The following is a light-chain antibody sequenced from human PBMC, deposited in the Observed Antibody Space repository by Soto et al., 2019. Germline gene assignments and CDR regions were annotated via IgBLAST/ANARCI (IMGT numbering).Light chain of an antibody. CDR2: ANN. CDR3: QSYDSRLSAYV. Sequence: QSVLTQPPSVSGAPGQRVTIACTGSNSNIGAGYDVHWYLQLPGTAPKLLVYANNNRPSGVPDRFSGSKSGTSASLAITGLQAEDEADYYGQSYDSRLSAYVFGTGTKLTVL. V-gene: IGLV1-40*01. CDR1: NSNIGAGYD. J-gene: IGLJ1*01.